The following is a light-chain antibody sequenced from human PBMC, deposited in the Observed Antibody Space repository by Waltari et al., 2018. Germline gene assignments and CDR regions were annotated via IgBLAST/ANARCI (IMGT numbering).Light chain of an antibody. J-gene: IGLJ1*01. CDR2: RDN. CDR3: SAWDYNLNAYV. Sequence: QAGLTQPPSVSKGLRQTATLTCTGNSNNVGNQGAAWLQQRQGHPPKLLSDRDNARPSGISERFSASRSGITASLTITGLQPEDEADYYCSAWDYNLNAYVFGTGTKVTVL. V-gene: IGLV10-54*04. CDR1: SNNVGNQG.